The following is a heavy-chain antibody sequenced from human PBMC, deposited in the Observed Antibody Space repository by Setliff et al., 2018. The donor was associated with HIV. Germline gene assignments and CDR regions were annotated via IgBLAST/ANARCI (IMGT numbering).Heavy chain of an antibody. J-gene: IGHJ1*01. CDR2: IYYSGST. Sequence: PSETLSLTCTVSGDSLSSDYYYWTWIRQHPEKGLEWIGYIYYSGSTLYNPSLRSRLSMSVDTSKNQFSLELSSVTAADTAVYYCARHDADGGGPFFQHWGQGTPVTVSS. CDR1: GDSLSSDYYY. D-gene: IGHD3-16*01. V-gene: IGHV4-31*03. CDR3: ARHDADGGGPFFQH.